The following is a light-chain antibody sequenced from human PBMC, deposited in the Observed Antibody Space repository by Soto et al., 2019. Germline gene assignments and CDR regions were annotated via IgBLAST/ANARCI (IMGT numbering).Light chain of an antibody. J-gene: IGLJ1*01. CDR2: ESN. V-gene: IGLV2-23*01. CDR1: SSDVGSYDL. CDR3: CSYAGSSTYV. Sequence: QSALTQPASVSGSPGQSLTISCTGTSSDVGSYDLVSWYQQRPGKAPKLMIYESNQRPSGVSNRFSGSKSGDTASLTISGLQAEDEADYYCCSYAGSSTYVFGGGTKLTVL.